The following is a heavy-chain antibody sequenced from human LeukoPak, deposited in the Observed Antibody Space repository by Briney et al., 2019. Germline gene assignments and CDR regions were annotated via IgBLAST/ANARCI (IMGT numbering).Heavy chain of an antibody. Sequence: LETLSLTCAVSGGSISSSNWWSWVRQPPGKGLEWIGEICHSGSTNYNPSLKSRVTISVDKSKNQFSLKLSSVTAADTAVYYCASSSGWFTRRYYFDYWGQGTLVTVSS. CDR1: GGSISSSNW. J-gene: IGHJ4*02. V-gene: IGHV4-4*02. CDR2: ICHSGST. CDR3: ASSSGWFTRRYYFDY. D-gene: IGHD6-19*01.